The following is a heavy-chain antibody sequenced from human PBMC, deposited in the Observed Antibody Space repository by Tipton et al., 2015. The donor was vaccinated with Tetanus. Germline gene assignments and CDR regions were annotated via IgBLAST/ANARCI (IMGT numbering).Heavy chain of an antibody. CDR3: ARAHCTDGVCNFDF. D-gene: IGHD2-8*01. Sequence: VQLVQSGGEVKKPGESLKISCKGSGYIFNNYWIGWVRQKPGKGLEWMGIIYPGDSDTRYSPSFQGRVTISVDKSINTAFLQWSSLKASDTSMFYRARAHCTDGVCNFDFWGQGALVTVAS. V-gene: IGHV5-51*01. CDR1: GYIFNNYW. CDR2: IYPGDSDT. J-gene: IGHJ4*02.